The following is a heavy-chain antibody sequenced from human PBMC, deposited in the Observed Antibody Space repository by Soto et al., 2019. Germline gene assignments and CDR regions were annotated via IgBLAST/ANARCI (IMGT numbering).Heavy chain of an antibody. CDR3: ARGAQYSYDSRWWFDP. Sequence: SETLSLTCTVSGGSISSGGYYWSWIRQHPGKGLEWIGYIYYSGSTYYNLSLKSRVTISVDTSKNQFSLKLSSVTAADTAVYYCARGAQYSYDSRWWFDPWGQGTLVTVSS. CDR1: GGSISSGGYY. CDR2: IYYSGST. V-gene: IGHV4-31*03. J-gene: IGHJ5*02. D-gene: IGHD5-18*01.